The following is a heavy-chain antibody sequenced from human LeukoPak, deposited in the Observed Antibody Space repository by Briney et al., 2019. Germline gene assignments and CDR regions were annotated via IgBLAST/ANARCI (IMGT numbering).Heavy chain of an antibody. Sequence: GGSLRLSCAASGFTFSNAWMSWVRQAPGKGLEWVGRIKSKTDGGTTDYVAPVKGRFTISRDDSKNTLYLQMNSLKTEDTAVYYCTTHSSSWDGYYYYYYGMDVWGQGTTVTVSS. CDR3: TTHSSSWDGYYYYYYGMDV. D-gene: IGHD6-13*01. J-gene: IGHJ6*02. CDR1: GFTFSNAW. CDR2: IKSKTDGGTT. V-gene: IGHV3-15*01.